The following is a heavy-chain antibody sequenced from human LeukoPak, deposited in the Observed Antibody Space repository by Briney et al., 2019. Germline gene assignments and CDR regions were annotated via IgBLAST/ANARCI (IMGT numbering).Heavy chain of an antibody. V-gene: IGHV3-23*01. CDR1: GFTFSDYA. CDR3: AKGGDGYNYYFDY. D-gene: IGHD5-24*01. Sequence: PGGSLRLSCTASGFTFSDYAMRWVRGAPGKGLEWGSGISGSGGSIRYADSVKGRFIISRDNSKNTLYLQMNSLRAEDTAVYYCAKGGDGYNYYFDYWGQETLVTVSS. J-gene: IGHJ4*02. CDR2: ISGSGGSI.